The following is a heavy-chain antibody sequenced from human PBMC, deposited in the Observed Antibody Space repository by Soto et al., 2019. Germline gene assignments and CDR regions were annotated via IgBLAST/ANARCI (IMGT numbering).Heavy chain of an antibody. D-gene: IGHD2-15*01. CDR1: GGSISSSSYY. CDR3: ARLYGGSLFDY. V-gene: IGHV4-39*01. Sequence: QLQLQESGPGLVKPSETLSLTCTVSGGSISSSSYYWGWIRQPPGKGLEWIGSFYYSGSTYYNPPLKSRVTISVDTSKNQFSLKLSSVTAADPAVYYCARLYGGSLFDYWGQGTLVTVSS. CDR2: FYYSGST. J-gene: IGHJ4*02.